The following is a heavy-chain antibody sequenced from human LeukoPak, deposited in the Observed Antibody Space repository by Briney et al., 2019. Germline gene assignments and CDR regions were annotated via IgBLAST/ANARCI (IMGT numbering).Heavy chain of an antibody. V-gene: IGHV1-24*01. CDR2: FDPEDGET. CDR1: GYTLTELS. D-gene: IGHD2-15*01. J-gene: IGHJ6*02. CDR3: VRACSGGSCHYYYGMDV. Sequence: ASVNLSCKVSGYTLTELSMHWVRQAPGKGLEWMGGFDPEDGETIYAQKFQGRVTMTRDTSISTAYMELSRLRSDDTAVYYCVRACSGGSCHYYYGMDVWGQGTTVPVSS.